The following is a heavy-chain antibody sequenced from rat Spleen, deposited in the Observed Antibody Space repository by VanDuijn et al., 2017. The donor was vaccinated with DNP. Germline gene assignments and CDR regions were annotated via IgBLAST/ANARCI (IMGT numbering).Heavy chain of an antibody. Sequence: EVRLVESGGGLVQPGRSLKLSCVASGFTFNKYWMTWIRQVPGKGLEWVASISTSGGSTYYRDSVKGRFTISRDNAKSTLYLQMNSLRSEDMATYYCVRPDYYDGSYPHYWGQGVMVTVSS. V-gene: IGHV5-31*01. CDR2: ISTSGGST. CDR3: VRPDYYDGSYPHY. J-gene: IGHJ2*01. D-gene: IGHD1-12*02. CDR1: GFTFNKYW.